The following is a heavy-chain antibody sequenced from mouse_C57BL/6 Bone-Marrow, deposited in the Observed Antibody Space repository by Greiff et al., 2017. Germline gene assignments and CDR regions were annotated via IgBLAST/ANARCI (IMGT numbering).Heavy chain of an antibody. V-gene: IGHV14-4*01. CDR2: IDPENGDT. Sequence: EVQLQESGAELVRPGASVKLSCTASGFNIKDDYMHWVKQRPEQGLEWIGWIDPENGDTEYASKFQGKATITAETSSNTAYLQLSSLTSEDTAVYYCTPIYFAMDYWGQGTSVTVSS. D-gene: IGHD6-5*01. CDR3: TPIYFAMDY. CDR1: GFNIKDDY. J-gene: IGHJ4*01.